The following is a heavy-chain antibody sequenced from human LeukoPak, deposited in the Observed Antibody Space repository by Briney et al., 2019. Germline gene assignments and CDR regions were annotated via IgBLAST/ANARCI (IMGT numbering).Heavy chain of an antibody. CDR2: IFYSGKT. CDR3: ARFWIVATWFDA. CDR1: NGSMTSDSYY. Sequence: SETLSLTCTVSNGSMTSDSYYWAWVRQPPGKGLEWIGTIFYSGKTYYSASLKSRVTVSLDTSKKNFSPRLSYVTAADTAVYYCARFWIVATWFDAWGQGALVTVSS. V-gene: IGHV4-39*02. J-gene: IGHJ5*02. D-gene: IGHD3-3*01.